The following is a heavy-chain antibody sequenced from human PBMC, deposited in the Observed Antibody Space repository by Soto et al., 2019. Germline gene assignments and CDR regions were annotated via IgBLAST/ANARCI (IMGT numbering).Heavy chain of an antibody. V-gene: IGHV1-2*04. Sequence: ASVKVSCKASGYTFTGYYMHWVRQAPGQGLEWMGWINPNSGGTNYAQKFQGWVTMTRDTSISTAYMELSRLRSDDTAVYYCAREDAVKCSGGSCYSAGMDVWGQGTTVTVSS. CDR1: GYTFTGYY. CDR3: AREDAVKCSGGSCYSAGMDV. J-gene: IGHJ6*02. D-gene: IGHD2-15*01. CDR2: INPNSGGT.